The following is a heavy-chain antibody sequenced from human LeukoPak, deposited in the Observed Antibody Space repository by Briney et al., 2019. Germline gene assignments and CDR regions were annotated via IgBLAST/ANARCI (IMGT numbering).Heavy chain of an antibody. CDR2: ISSSTYI. V-gene: IGHV3-21*01. CDR3: ARKYYYDSSGHFDY. D-gene: IGHD3-22*01. CDR1: GFTFSSYS. Sequence: GGSLRLSCAASGFTFSSYSMSWVRQAPGKGLEWVSSISSSTYIYYADSLKGRFTISRDNAENSLYLQMNSLRAEDTAVYYCARKYYYDSSGHFDYWGQGTLVTVSS. J-gene: IGHJ4*02.